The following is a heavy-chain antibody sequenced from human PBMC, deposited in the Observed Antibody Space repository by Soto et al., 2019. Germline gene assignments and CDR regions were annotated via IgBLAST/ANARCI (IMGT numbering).Heavy chain of an antibody. J-gene: IGHJ6*02. D-gene: IGHD4-4*01. V-gene: IGHV1-69*13. CDR3: ARTTVTTRGYYYGMDV. CDR2: IIPIFGTA. Sequence: SVKVSCKASGGTFSSYAISWVRQAPGQGLEWMGGIIPIFGTANYAQKFQGRVTITADESTSTAYMELSSLRSDDTAVYYCARTTVTTRGYYYGMDVWGQGTTVTVSS. CDR1: GGTFSSYA.